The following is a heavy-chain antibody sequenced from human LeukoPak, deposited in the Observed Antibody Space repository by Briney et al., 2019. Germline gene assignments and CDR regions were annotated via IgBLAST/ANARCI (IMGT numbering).Heavy chain of an antibody. V-gene: IGHV4-38-2*01. J-gene: IGHJ4*02. CDR3: VSLRYCSGGSCQHFDY. D-gene: IGHD2-15*01. CDR2: IYHSGST. Sequence: PSETLSLTCAVSGYSISSGYYWGWIRQPPGKGLEWIGSIYHSGSTYYNPSLKSRVTISVDTSKNQFSLKLSSVTAADTAVYYCVSLRYCSGGSCQHFDYWGQGTLVTVSS. CDR1: GYSISSGYY.